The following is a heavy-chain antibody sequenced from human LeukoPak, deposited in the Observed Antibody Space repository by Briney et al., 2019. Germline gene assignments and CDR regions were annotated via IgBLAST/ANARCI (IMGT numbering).Heavy chain of an antibody. CDR1: GFTFSSYE. Sequence: GGSLRLSCAASGFTFSSYEMTWVRQAPGKGLEWVSYISSSGSTIYYADSVKGRFTISRDNAKNSLYLQMNSLRAEDTAVYYCARKGATEIDYWGQGALVTVSS. J-gene: IGHJ4*02. CDR3: ARKGATEIDY. V-gene: IGHV3-48*03. D-gene: IGHD5-12*01. CDR2: ISSSGSTI.